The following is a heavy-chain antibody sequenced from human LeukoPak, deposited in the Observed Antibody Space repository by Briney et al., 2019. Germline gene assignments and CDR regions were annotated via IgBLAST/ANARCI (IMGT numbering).Heavy chain of an antibody. Sequence: ASVKVSCKASGYTFTSFHLNWVRQATGQGLEWMGWMNPNSGNTGSAQKFQGRVIMTRDESINTAYMELSSLRSDDTAVYYCARATNWDDGDAFDIWGQGTVVTVSS. CDR2: MNPNSGNT. D-gene: IGHD1-1*01. J-gene: IGHJ3*02. CDR1: GYTFTSFH. V-gene: IGHV1-8*01. CDR3: ARATNWDDGDAFDI.